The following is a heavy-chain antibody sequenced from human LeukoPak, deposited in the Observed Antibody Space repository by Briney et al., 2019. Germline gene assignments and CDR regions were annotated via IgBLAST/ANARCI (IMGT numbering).Heavy chain of an antibody. CDR1: GFTFSSYW. J-gene: IGHJ4*02. V-gene: IGHV3-74*01. Sequence: HPGGSLTLSCAASGFTFSSYWMHWVRQAPGKGLVWVSRINGDGSATTYADSVKGRFTISRDNAKNTLYLQMNSLRAEDTAVYYCARVALRGAPQHYFDYWGQGTLVTVSS. CDR3: ARVALRGAPQHYFDY. D-gene: IGHD3-10*01. CDR2: INGDGSAT.